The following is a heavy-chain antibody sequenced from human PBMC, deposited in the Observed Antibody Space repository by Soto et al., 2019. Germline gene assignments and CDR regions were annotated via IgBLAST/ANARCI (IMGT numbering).Heavy chain of an antibody. CDR3: ARSSREKYYYYYGMDV. J-gene: IGHJ6*02. Sequence: SVKVSCKASGGTFSSYAISWVRQAPGQGLEWMGGVIPIFGTANYAQKFRGRVTITADESTSTAYMELSSLRSEDTAVYYCARSSREKYYYYYGMDVWGQGTTVTVSS. D-gene: IGHD6-13*01. V-gene: IGHV1-69*13. CDR1: GGTFSSYA. CDR2: VIPIFGTA.